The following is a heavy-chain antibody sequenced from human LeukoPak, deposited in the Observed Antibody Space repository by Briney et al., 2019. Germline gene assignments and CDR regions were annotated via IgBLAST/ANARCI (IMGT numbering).Heavy chain of an antibody. CDR3: ARSTTHPYYNYMDV. J-gene: IGHJ6*03. Sequence: GGSLRLSCAASGFSFSSYEMNWVRQAPGEGLVWVSRINSDGSTTTYADSVKGRFTISRDNAKNTLYLQVNSLRVEDTAVYYCARSTTHPYYNYMDVWGKGTTVTLSS. CDR1: GFSFSSYE. CDR2: INSDGSTT. V-gene: IGHV3-74*01. D-gene: IGHD4-17*01.